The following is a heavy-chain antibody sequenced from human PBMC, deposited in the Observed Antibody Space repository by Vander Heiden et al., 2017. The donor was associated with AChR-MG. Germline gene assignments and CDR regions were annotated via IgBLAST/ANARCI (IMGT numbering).Heavy chain of an antibody. J-gene: IGHJ6*02. CDR1: GGSISSGGYY. CDR3: ARAFPSYAGRNYYYYGMDV. CDR2: IYYSGST. Sequence: QVQLQESGPGLVKPSQTLSLTCTVSGGSISSGGYYWTWISQHPGKGLEWIGYIYYSGSTYYNPSLKSRVTISVDTSKNQFSLKLSSVTAADTAVYYCARAFPSYAGRNYYYYGMDVWGQGTTVTVSS. D-gene: IGHD3-16*01. V-gene: IGHV4-31*03.